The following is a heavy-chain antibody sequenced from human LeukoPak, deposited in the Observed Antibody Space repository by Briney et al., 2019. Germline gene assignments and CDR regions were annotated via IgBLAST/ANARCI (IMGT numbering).Heavy chain of an antibody. CDR2: ITSSGTTI. CDR1: GFTFRSYE. J-gene: IGHJ4*02. V-gene: IGHV3-48*03. CDR3: ARHSGSYDF. Sequence: GGSLRLSCAASGFTFRSYEMNWVRQAPGKGLEWLSYITSSGTTIYYADSVKGRFTISRDNAKNSLYLQMNNLRTEDTAVYYCARHSGSYDFWGQGTLVTVSS. D-gene: IGHD1-26*01.